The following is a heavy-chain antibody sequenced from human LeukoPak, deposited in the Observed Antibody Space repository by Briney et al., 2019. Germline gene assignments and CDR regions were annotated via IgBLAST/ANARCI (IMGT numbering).Heavy chain of an antibody. CDR2: ITSGGSSK. Sequence: PGGSLRLSCAASGFTFSSYAMSWVRQAPGKGLEWVSYITSGGSSKNYADSVKGRFTVSRDNAKNSLYLQMNSLRAEDTAVYFCATPSGASGRGFGYWGQGTLVTVSS. V-gene: IGHV3-48*04. D-gene: IGHD6-13*01. CDR3: ATPSGASGRGFGY. CDR1: GFTFSSYA. J-gene: IGHJ4*02.